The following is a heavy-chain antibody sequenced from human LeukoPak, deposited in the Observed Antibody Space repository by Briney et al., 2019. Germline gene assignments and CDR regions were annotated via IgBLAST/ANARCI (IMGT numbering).Heavy chain of an antibody. CDR3: ASRSINWYRGNNLFDP. J-gene: IGHJ5*02. CDR1: GFTFSSYA. CDR2: ISYDGSNK. Sequence: HTGGSLRLSCAASGFTFSSYAIHWVRQAPGKGLEWVAVISYDGSNKYYADSVKGRFTVSRDNAKNSLYLQMNNLRAEDTAVYYCASRSINWYRGNNLFDPWGQETLVTVSS. V-gene: IGHV3-30-3*01. D-gene: IGHD6-13*01.